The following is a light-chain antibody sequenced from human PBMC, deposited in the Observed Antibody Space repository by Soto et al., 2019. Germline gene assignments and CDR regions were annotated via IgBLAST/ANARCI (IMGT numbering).Light chain of an antibody. Sequence: EIVMTQSPATLSVSPGERATLSCRASQSVSSNLAWYQHKPGQAPRLLIYGASTRATAIPATFSGSGSGTEFTLTISSLQYEDFAVYYCQQYNNWPLTFGGGTKVEIK. CDR3: QQYNNWPLT. CDR2: GAS. CDR1: QSVSSN. J-gene: IGKJ4*01. V-gene: IGKV3-15*01.